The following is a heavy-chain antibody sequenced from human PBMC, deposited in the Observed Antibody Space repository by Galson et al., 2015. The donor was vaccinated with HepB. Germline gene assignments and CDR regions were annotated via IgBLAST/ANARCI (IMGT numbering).Heavy chain of an antibody. D-gene: IGHD3-22*01. Sequence: SLRLSCAASGFTFSSYGMHWVRQAPGKGLEWVAVISYDGSNKYYADSVKGRFTISRDNSKNTLYLQMNSLRAEDTAVYYCAKATYYYDSSGYFGIDYWGQGTLVTVSS. CDR3: AKATYYYDSSGYFGIDY. V-gene: IGHV3-30*18. CDR1: GFTFSSYG. J-gene: IGHJ4*02. CDR2: ISYDGSNK.